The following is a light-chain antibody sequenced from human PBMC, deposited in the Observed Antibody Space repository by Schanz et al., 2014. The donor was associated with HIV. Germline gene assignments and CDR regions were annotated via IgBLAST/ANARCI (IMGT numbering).Light chain of an antibody. V-gene: IGKV3D-20*02. J-gene: IGKJ4*01. Sequence: EIVLTQSPGSLSLSPGGRATLSCGASQRLSSSYLAWYQQKRDQPPRLVIYATSTRAAGIPDRFSGTGSGTDFTLTISSLQPEDFATYYCQQLNSYPLTFGGGTKVEIK. CDR2: ATS. CDR3: QQLNSYPLT. CDR1: QRLSSSY.